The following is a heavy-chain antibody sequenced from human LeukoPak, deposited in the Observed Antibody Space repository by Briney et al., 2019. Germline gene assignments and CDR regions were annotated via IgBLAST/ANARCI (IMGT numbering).Heavy chain of an antibody. CDR1: GGSISSGSYY. CDR3: TRERASNNYNNWFDP. CDR2: IYTSGST. Sequence: SQTLSLTCTVSGGSISSGSYYWSWIRQPAGKGLEWIGRIYTSGSTNYNPSLKSRVTISVDKSKNQFFLRLSPVTAADSGTYYCTRERASNNYNNWFDPWGQGTLVTVSS. J-gene: IGHJ5*02. D-gene: IGHD4-11*01. V-gene: IGHV4-61*02.